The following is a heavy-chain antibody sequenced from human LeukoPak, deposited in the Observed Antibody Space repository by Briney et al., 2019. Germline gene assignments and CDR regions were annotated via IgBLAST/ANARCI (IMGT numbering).Heavy chain of an antibody. CDR3: ARAYCGGDCYSGLYYYYGMDV. V-gene: IGHV1-8*03. Sequence: ASVKVSCKASGFTFTRYDINWVRQASGQGLEWMGWMNPNNGNTGYAQKFQGRVTITRDTSASTAYMELSSLRSEDTAVYYCARAYCGGDCYSGLYYYYGMDVWGQGTTVTVSS. D-gene: IGHD2-21*02. CDR1: GFTFTRYD. CDR2: MNPNNGNT. J-gene: IGHJ6*02.